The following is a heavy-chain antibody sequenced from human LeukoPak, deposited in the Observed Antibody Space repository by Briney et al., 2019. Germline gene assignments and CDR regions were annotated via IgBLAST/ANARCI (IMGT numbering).Heavy chain of an antibody. CDR1: GFTFSSYA. J-gene: IGHJ4*02. CDR2: ISGSGGST. Sequence: GGSLRLSCAASGFTFSSYAMSWVRQAPGKGLEWVSGISGSGGSTHYADSVKGRFTISRDNSKNTLYLQMNSLRAEDTAVYYFAKDRRGCTSTSCYYRFDYWGQGTLVTVSS. D-gene: IGHD2-2*01. V-gene: IGHV3-23*01. CDR3: AKDRRGCTSTSCYYRFDY.